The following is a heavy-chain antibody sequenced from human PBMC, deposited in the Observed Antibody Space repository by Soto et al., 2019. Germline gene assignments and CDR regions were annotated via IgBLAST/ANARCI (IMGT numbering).Heavy chain of an antibody. J-gene: IGHJ4*02. V-gene: IGHV3-30-3*01. CDR3: AKGPTVAPFDY. CDR2: ISYDGSNK. CDR1: GFIFSSYA. Sequence: QVQLVESGGGVVQPGRSLRLSCAASGFIFSSYAMHWVRQAPGKGLEWVAVISYDGSNKYYADSVKGRFTISRDNSKNTLYLQMNSLRAEDTAVYYCAKGPTVAPFDYWGQGTLVTVSS. D-gene: IGHD6-19*01.